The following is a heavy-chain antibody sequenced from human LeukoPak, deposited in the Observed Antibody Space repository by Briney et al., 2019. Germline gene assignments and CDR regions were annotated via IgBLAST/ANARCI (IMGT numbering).Heavy chain of an antibody. J-gene: IGHJ4*02. CDR2: ISWNSGSI. Sequence: LPGRSLRLSCAVPGFIFDDYAMHGVPHAPGKGLEWVSGISWNSGSIGYEDSVKGRFTISRDNAKNKLYLQMNSVTAEDTALYYCAKDVGNGDYFDDWGQGTLVTVSS. CDR3: AKDVGNGDYFDD. CDR1: GFIFDDYA. V-gene: IGHV3-9*01. D-gene: IGHD1-1*01.